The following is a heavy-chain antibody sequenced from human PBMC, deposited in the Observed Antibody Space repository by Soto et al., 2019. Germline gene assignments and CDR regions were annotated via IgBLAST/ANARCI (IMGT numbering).Heavy chain of an antibody. V-gene: IGHV4-31*03. CDR1: GGSISSGGYY. D-gene: IGHD6-6*01. J-gene: IGHJ5*02. CDR2: IYYSGST. Sequence: NPSETLSLTCTVSGGSISSGGYYWSWIRQHPGKGLEWIGYIYYSGSTYFNPSLKSRLTISVDTSKNQFSLQLSSATAADTAVYYCARAGHSSSSEGANWFDPWGQGTLVTVSS. CDR3: ARAGHSSSSEGANWFDP.